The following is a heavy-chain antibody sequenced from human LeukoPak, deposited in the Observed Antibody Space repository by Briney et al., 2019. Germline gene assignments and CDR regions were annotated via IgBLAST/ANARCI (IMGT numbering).Heavy chain of an antibody. J-gene: IGHJ6*03. D-gene: IGHD3-10*01. Sequence: GGSLRLSCAASGFTFSSYGMHWVRRAPGKGLEWVSFIRYDGSNKYYADSVKGRFTISRDNSKNTLYLQMNSLRAEDAAVFYCAKDRDYYGSGSYLYNMDVWGKGTTVTISS. CDR3: AKDRDYYGSGSYLYNMDV. V-gene: IGHV3-30*02. CDR1: GFTFSSYG. CDR2: IRYDGSNK.